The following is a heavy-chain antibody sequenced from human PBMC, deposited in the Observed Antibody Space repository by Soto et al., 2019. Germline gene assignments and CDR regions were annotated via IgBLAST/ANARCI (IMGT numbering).Heavy chain of an antibody. CDR2: IYYSGST. V-gene: IGHV4-39*01. D-gene: IGHD1-26*01. CDR1: GGSISSSSYY. J-gene: IGHJ4*02. Sequence: QLQLQESGPGLVKPSETLSLTCTVSGGSISSSSYYWGWIRQPPGKGLEWIGSIYYSGSTYYNPSLKSRVTISVDTSKNQFSLKLSSVTAADTAVYYCARHRPLRSDEFDYWGQGTLVTVSS. CDR3: ARHRPLRSDEFDY.